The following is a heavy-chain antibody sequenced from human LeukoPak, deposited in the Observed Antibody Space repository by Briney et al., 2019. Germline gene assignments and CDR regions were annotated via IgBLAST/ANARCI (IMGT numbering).Heavy chain of an antibody. D-gene: IGHD3-3*02. CDR2: LYSGSST. J-gene: IGHJ2*01. CDR1: GFTVSTNY. V-gene: IGHV3-53*01. CDR3: ARVGDHFHWYLDL. Sequence: GGSLRLSCAASGFTVSTNYMNWVRQAPGKGLEWVSILYSGSSTYYADSVEGRFTISRDSSKNTLFLQMNDLRAEDTAVYYRARVGDHFHWYLDLWGRGTLVTVSS.